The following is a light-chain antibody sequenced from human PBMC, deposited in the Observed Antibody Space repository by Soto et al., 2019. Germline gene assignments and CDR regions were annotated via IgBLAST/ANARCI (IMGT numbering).Light chain of an antibody. CDR3: QQYNNRPQT. V-gene: IGKV3-15*01. Sequence: EIVMTQSPVTLSVSPGERATLSCRASQSLSSNLAWYQQKPGQAPRLLIYGASTRATGIPARFSGSGSGTEFTLTISSLQSEDFAVYYCQQYNNRPQTFGQGTKVEIK. J-gene: IGKJ1*01. CDR1: QSLSSN. CDR2: GAS.